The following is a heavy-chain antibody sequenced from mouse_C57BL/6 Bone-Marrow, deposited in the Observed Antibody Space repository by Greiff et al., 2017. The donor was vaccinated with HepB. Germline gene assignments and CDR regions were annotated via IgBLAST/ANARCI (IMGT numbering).Heavy chain of an antibody. CDR1: GYTFTDYY. CDR2: INPNNGGT. D-gene: IGHD4-1*02. J-gene: IGHJ4*01. Sequence: VQLQQSGPELVKPGASVKISCKASGYTFTDYYMNWVKQSHGKSLEWIGDINPNNGGTSYNQKFKGKATLTVDKSSSTAYMELRSLTSEDSTVFYCVSTVTLYAMDYWGQGTSVTVSS. V-gene: IGHV1-26*01. CDR3: VSTVTLYAMDY.